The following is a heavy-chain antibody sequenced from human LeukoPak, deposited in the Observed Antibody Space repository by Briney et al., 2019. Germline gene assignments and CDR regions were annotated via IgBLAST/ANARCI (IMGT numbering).Heavy chain of an antibody. Sequence: KPSETLSLTCTISGGSISSNTHYWAWIRQFPGKGLEWIVSIYYSGSTHYNPSLKSRVTISVDTSKNQFSLKLRYVTVADTALYYCARNCTADNDVSRRDKWFDPWGPGALVTVSS. J-gene: IGHJ5*02. CDR3: ARNCTADNDVSRRDKWFDP. V-gene: IGHV4-39*07. D-gene: IGHD2-8*02. CDR2: IYYSGST. CDR1: GGSISSNTHY.